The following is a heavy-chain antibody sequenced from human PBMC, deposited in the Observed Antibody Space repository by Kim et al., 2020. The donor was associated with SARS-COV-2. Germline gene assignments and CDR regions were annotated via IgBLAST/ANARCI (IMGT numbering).Heavy chain of an antibody. V-gene: IGHV3-23*01. D-gene: IGHD4-17*01. Sequence: YAGSVKRRFTISRDNSKNTLYLQMNSLRSEDTAVYYCARDLTTTVITPGDFWGQGILVTVSS. CDR3: ARDLTTTVITPGDF. J-gene: IGHJ4*02.